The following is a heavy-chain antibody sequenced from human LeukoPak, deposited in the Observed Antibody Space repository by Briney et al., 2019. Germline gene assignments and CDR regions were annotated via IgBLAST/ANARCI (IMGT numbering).Heavy chain of an antibody. CDR1: GFTFSSYA. V-gene: IGHV3-23*01. CDR2: ISGSGGST. CDR3: AKGGPLWELLN. J-gene: IGHJ4*02. Sequence: SGGSLRLSCATSGFTFSSYAMSWVRQAPGKGLEWVSAISGSGGSTYYADSVKGRFTISRDNSKNTLYLQMNSPRAEDTAVYYCAKGGPLWELLNWGQGTLVTVSS. D-gene: IGHD1-26*01.